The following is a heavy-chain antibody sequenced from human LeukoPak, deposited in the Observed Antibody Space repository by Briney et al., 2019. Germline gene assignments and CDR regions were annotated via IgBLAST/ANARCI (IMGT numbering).Heavy chain of an antibody. CDR3: ARGGSTSCYRCAEYFQH. CDR2: INPSGGST. D-gene: IGHD2-2*02. V-gene: IGHV1-46*01. Sequence: GASVKVSCKASGDTFTSYYMHWVRQAPGQGLEWMGIINPSGGSTSYAQKFQGRVTMTRDTSTSTVYMELSSLRSEDTAVYYCARGGSTSCYRCAEYFQHWGQGTLVTVSS. CDR1: GDTFTSYY. J-gene: IGHJ1*01.